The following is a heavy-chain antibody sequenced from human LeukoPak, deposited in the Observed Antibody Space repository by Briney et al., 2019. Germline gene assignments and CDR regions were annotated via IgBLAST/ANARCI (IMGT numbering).Heavy chain of an antibody. CDR3: AKRGIVVVHFDY. CDR1: GFTFSSYA. Sequence: GGSLRLSCAASGFTFSSYAMSWVRQAPGKGLEWVSAISGSGGSTYYADSVKGRFTTSRDNSKNTLYLQMNSLRAEDTAVYYCAKRGIVVVHFDYWGQGTLVTVSS. J-gene: IGHJ4*02. V-gene: IGHV3-23*01. D-gene: IGHD6-19*01. CDR2: ISGSGGST.